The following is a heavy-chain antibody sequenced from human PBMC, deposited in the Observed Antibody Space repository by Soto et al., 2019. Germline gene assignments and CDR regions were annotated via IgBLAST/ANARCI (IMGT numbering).Heavy chain of an antibody. D-gene: IGHD3-10*01. CDR3: ARGWFGDSTSFDY. CDR1: GGSFSGYY. J-gene: IGHJ4*02. CDR2: INHSGST. Sequence: QVQLQQWGAGLLKPSETLSLTCAVYGGSFSGYYWSWIRQPPGKGLEWIGEINHSGSTNYNPSLKRRVTISVDTSKNQFSLKLSSVTAADTAVYYCARGWFGDSTSFDYWGQGTLVTVSS. V-gene: IGHV4-34*01.